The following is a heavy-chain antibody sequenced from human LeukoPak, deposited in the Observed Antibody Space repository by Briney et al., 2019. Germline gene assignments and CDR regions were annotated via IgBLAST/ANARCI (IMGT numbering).Heavy chain of an antibody. CDR2: IYYSGST. CDR1: GGSISSGGYY. V-gene: IGHV4-31*03. Sequence: PSETLSLTCTVSGGSISSGGYYCSWIRQHPGKGLEWIGYIYYSGSTYYNPSLKSRVTISVDTSKNQFSLKLSSVTAADTAVYYCARGGDVVFDYWGQGTLVTVSS. D-gene: IGHD2-21*02. J-gene: IGHJ4*02. CDR3: ARGGDVVFDY.